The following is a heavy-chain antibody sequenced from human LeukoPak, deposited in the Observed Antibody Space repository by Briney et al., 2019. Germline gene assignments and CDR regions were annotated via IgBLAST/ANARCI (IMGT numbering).Heavy chain of an antibody. V-gene: IGHV3-7*01. J-gene: IGHJ4*02. Sequence: GGSLRLSCAASGFTFSSYWMSWVRQAPGKGLEWVANIKQDGSEKYYVDSVKGRSTISRDNAKNSLYLQMNSLRAEDTAVYYCARDYYYNDSWSYYTNFANWGQGTLVTVSS. D-gene: IGHD3-10*01. CDR1: GFTFSSYW. CDR2: IKQDGSEK. CDR3: ARDYYYNDSWSYYTNFAN.